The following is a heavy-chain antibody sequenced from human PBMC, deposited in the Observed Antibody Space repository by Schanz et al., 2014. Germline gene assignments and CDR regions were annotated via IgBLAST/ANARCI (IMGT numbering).Heavy chain of an antibody. D-gene: IGHD3-10*01. V-gene: IGHV1-46*02. CDR2: INPSGGST. J-gene: IGHJ4*02. CDR3: AKGRFGELSAFDI. Sequence: QVQLVQSGGEVKKPGASATVSCKASGYTFNNHGISWVRQAPGQGLEWMGIINPSGGSTSYAQKFRGRVTMTRDTSTSTVYMELSSLRSEDTAVYYCAKGRFGELSAFDIWGQGTLVTVSS. CDR1: GYTFNNHG.